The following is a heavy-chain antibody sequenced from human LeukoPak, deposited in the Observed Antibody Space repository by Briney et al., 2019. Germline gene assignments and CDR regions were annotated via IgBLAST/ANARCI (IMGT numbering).Heavy chain of an antibody. V-gene: IGHV1-18*01. Sequence: ASVKVSCKASSYTFTNYAFTWVRQAPGQGLEWMGWISAYNGNTNYAQKLQGRVTMTTDTSTSTAYMELRSLRSDDTAVYYCARDFGIGSGPAGFDYWGQGTLVTVSS. D-gene: IGHD2-15*01. J-gene: IGHJ4*02. CDR2: ISAYNGNT. CDR3: ARDFGIGSGPAGFDY. CDR1: SYTFTNYA.